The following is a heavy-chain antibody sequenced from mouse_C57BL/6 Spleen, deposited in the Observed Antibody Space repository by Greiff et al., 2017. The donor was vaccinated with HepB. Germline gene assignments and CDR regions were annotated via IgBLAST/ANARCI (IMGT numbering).Heavy chain of an antibody. V-gene: IGHV1-81*01. D-gene: IGHD1-1*01. CDR2: IYPRSGNT. J-gene: IGHJ2*01. CDR1: GYTFTSYG. Sequence: VMLVESGAELARPGASVKLSCKASGYTFTSYGISWVKQRTGQGLEWIGEIYPRSGNTYYNEKFKGKATLTADKSSSTAYMELRSLTSEDSAVYFCASHYGSSSFWGQGTTLTVSS. CDR3: ASHYGSSSF.